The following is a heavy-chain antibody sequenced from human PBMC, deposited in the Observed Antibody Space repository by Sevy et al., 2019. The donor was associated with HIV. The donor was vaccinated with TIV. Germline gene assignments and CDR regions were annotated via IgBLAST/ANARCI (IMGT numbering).Heavy chain of an antibody. D-gene: IGHD2-15*01. CDR3: VRIGKGGFGPSHWWYFDL. CDR2: ISYDGSNK. CDR1: GFTFSSYA. V-gene: IGHV3-30-3*01. Sequence: GGSLRLSCAASGFTFSSYAMHWVRQAPGKGLEWVAVISYDGSNKYYADSVKGRFTISRDNSKNTLYLQMNSLRAEDTAVYYCVRIGKGGFGPSHWWYFDLWGRGTLVTVSS. J-gene: IGHJ2*01.